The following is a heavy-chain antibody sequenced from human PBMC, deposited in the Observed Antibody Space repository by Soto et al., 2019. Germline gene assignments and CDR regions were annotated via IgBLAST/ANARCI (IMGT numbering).Heavy chain of an antibody. CDR2: IYDSGST. Sequence: QVQLQESGPGLVKPSETLSLTCTVSGGSISNYYWNWVRQPPGKGLEWIGYIYDSGSTNYNPSLKTRVTISVDTSNNHSSLRLTPFTAADTAVDYCAAAPRYWGKGTLVTVSS. D-gene: IGHD6-25*01. J-gene: IGHJ4*02. CDR3: AAAPRY. CDR1: GGSISNYY. V-gene: IGHV4-59*01.